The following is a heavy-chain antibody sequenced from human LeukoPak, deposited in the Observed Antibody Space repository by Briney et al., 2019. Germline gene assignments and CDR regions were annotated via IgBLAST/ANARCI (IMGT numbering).Heavy chain of an antibody. CDR3: ARGGGFGYSYGGYYYMDV. CDR2: IGTAGET. CDR1: GFTFSNSD. Sequence: PGGSLRLSCVASGFTFSNSDMRWVRQATGKGLEWLSTIGTAGETYYADSVKGRFTISRENTKNSLYLQMNSLRAGDTAVYYCARGGGFGYSYGGYYYMDVWGKGTTVTVSS. D-gene: IGHD5-18*01. V-gene: IGHV3-13*01. J-gene: IGHJ6*03.